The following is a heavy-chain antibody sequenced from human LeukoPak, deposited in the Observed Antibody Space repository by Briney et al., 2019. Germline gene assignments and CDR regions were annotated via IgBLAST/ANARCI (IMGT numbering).Heavy chain of an antibody. J-gene: IGHJ4*02. CDR3: ARDGGSGSFT. V-gene: IGHV4-4*07. Sequence: SETLSLTCTVPGGSISSYYWSWIRQPAGEGLEWIGRIYTSGSTNYNPSLKSRITVSVNTSKNQFSLRLNSVTAADTAVYYWARDGGSGSFTWGQGTLVTVSS. CDR2: IYTSGST. CDR1: GGSISSYY. D-gene: IGHD3-10*01.